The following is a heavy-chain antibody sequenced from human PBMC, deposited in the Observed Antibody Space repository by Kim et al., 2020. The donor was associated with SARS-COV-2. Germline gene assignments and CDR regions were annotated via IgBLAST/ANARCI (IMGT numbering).Heavy chain of an antibody. CDR2: INPSGGST. CDR1: GYTFTSYY. J-gene: IGHJ3*02. Sequence: ASVKVSCKASGYTFTSYYMHWVRQAPGQGLEWMGIINPSGGSTSYAQKFQGRVTMTRDTSTSTVYMELSSLRSGDTAVYYCARDQRANDAFDIWGQGTMVTVSS. V-gene: IGHV1-46*01. CDR3: ARDQRANDAFDI.